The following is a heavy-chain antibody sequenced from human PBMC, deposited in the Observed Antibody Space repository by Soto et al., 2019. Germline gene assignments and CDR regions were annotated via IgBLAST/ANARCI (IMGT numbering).Heavy chain of an antibody. CDR1: GFTFSSYA. D-gene: IGHD3-9*01. V-gene: IGHV3-23*01. Sequence: GGSLRLSCAASGFTFSSYAMSWVRQAPGKGLEWVSAISGSGGSTYYADSVKGRFTISRDNSKNTLYLQMNSLRAEDTAVYYCAKDYYDILTGYSLPTHFDYWGQGTLVTVSS. CDR3: AKDYYDILTGYSLPTHFDY. J-gene: IGHJ4*02. CDR2: ISGSGGST.